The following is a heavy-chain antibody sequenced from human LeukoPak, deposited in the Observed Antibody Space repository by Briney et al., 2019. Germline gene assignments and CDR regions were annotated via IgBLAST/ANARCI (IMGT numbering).Heavy chain of an antibody. CDR3: ARFYREYGGGDSYYYYGMDV. V-gene: IGHV4-59*01. J-gene: IGHJ6*02. CDR1: GGSISSYY. CDR2: IYYSGST. Sequence: SETLSLTCTVSGGSISSYYWSWIRQPPGKGLEWIGYIYYSGSTNYNPSLKSRVTISVDTSKNQFSLKLSSVTAADTAVYYCARFYREYGGGDSYYYYGMDVWGQGTTVTVSS. D-gene: IGHD4/OR15-4a*01.